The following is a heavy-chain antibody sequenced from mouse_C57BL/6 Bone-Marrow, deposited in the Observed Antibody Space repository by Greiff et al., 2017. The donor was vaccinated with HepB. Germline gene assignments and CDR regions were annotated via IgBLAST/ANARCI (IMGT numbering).Heavy chain of an antibody. D-gene: IGHD1-1*01. CDR3: ARGRTVVVGDY. J-gene: IGHJ2*01. CDR1: GFTFSSYG. V-gene: IGHV5-6*02. Sequence: EVKLVESGGDLVKPGGSLKLSCAASGFTFSSYGMSWVRQTPDKRLEWVATISSGGSYTYYPDSVKGRFTISRDNAKSTLYLQMSSLKSEDTAMYYCARGRTVVVGDYWGQGTTLTVSS. CDR2: ISSGGSYT.